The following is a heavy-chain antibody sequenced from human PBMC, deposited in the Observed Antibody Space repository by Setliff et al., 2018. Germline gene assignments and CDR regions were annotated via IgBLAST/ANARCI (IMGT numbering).Heavy chain of an antibody. CDR2: MYYSGKT. Sequence: PSETLSLTCIVSGASVGNVNYYWGWIRQPPGKGLEWVGRMYYSGKTYSNPSFKSRVTMSLDKSKNQFTRTLASVTAADTALYYGAWIGHFDFWIGFGVGSFDLWGQGSVVTVSS. D-gene: IGHD3-3*01. CDR3: AWIGHFDFWIGFGVGSFDL. CDR1: GASVGNVNYY. J-gene: IGHJ3*01. V-gene: IGHV4-39*01.